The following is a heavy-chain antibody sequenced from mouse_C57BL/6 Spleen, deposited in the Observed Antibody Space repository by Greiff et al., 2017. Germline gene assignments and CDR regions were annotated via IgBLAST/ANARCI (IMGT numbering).Heavy chain of an antibody. CDR1: GFTFTDYY. V-gene: IGHV7-3*01. CDR2: IRNKANGYTT. J-gene: IGHJ4*01. CDR3: ARYPYYYGNAMDY. Sequence: EVKLVESGGGLVQPGGSLSLSCAASGFTFTDYYMSWVRQPPGKALEWLGFIRNKANGYTTEYSESVKGRFTISRDNSQSILYLQMNALRAEDSATYYCARYPYYYGNAMDYWGQGTSVTVSS. D-gene: IGHD1-1*01.